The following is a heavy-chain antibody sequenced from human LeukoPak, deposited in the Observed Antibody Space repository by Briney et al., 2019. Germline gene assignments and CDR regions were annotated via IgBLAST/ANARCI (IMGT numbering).Heavy chain of an antibody. CDR2: ISGSGGST. D-gene: IGHD3-3*01. J-gene: IGHJ6*02. CDR1: GFTFSSYA. Sequence: HPGGSLRLSCAASGFTFSSYAMSWVRQAPGKGLEWVSAISGSGGSTYYADSVKGRFTISRDNSKNTLYLQMNSLRAEDTAVYYCAKFRATIFGAGMDVWGQGTTVTVSS. V-gene: IGHV3-23*01. CDR3: AKFRATIFGAGMDV.